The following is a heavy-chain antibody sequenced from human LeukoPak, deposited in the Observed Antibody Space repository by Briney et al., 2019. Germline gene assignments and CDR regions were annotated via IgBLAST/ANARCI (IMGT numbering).Heavy chain of an antibody. J-gene: IGHJ6*02. V-gene: IGHV4-34*01. Sequence: SETLSLTCAVYGGSFSGYYWGWIRQPPGKGLEWIGSIYYSGSTYYNPSLKSRVTISVDTSKNQFSLKLSSVTAADTAVYYCAGALPEEDYYYGMDVWGQGTTVTVSS. CDR1: GGSFSGYY. CDR3: AGALPEEDYYYGMDV. CDR2: IYYSGST.